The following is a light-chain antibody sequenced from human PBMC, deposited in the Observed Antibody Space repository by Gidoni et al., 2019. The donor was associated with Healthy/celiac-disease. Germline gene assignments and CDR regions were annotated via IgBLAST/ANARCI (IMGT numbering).Light chain of an antibody. J-gene: IGKJ2*01. CDR3: QQYGSSPMYT. CDR1: QSVSSSY. Sequence: EMGWRQSPATLSLSPGEGATLSCRASQSVSSSYLAWYQQKPGQAPRLLIYGASSRATGIPDRFSGSGSGTDFTLTISRLEPEDFAVYYCQQYGSSPMYTFGQGTKLEIK. CDR2: GAS. V-gene: IGKV3-20*01.